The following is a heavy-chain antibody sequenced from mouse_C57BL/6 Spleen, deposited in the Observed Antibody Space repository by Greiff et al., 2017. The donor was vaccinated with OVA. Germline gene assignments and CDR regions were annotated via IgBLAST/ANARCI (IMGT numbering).Heavy chain of an antibody. D-gene: IGHD2-4*01. CDR2: IRNKANGYTT. Sequence: EVKLVESGGGLVQPGGSLSLSCAASGFTFTDYYMSWVRQPPGKALEWLGFIRNKANGYTTEYSASVKGRFTISRDNSQSILYLQMNALRAEDSATYYCARGLRHHYAMDYWGQGTSVTVSS. J-gene: IGHJ4*01. CDR1: GFTFTDYY. V-gene: IGHV7-3*01. CDR3: ARGLRHHYAMDY.